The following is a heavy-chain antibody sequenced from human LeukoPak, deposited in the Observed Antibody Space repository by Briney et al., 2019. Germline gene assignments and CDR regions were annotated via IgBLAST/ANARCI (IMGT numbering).Heavy chain of an antibody. Sequence: QAGGSLRLSCAASGFTFSSYAMSWVRQAPGKGLEWVSAISGSGGNTYYADSVKGRFTISRDNSKNTLYLQMNGLRAEDTAVYYCARGKAAAKDYWGQGTLVTVSS. CDR2: ISGSGGNT. J-gene: IGHJ4*02. CDR3: ARGKAAAKDY. D-gene: IGHD6-13*01. CDR1: GFTFSSYA. V-gene: IGHV3-23*01.